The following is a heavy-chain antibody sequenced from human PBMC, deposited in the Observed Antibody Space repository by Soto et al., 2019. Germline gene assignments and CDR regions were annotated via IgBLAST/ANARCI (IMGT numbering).Heavy chain of an antibody. CDR2: IYYTGST. CDR1: GAFISSGDYY. D-gene: IGHD3-22*01. Sequence: SETLSLTCTVSGAFISSGDYYWSWIRQPPGKGLEWIGYIYYTGSTYYNPSLKSRLSISVVASKNQLSLELTSVTVADTAVYYCARDLDHSSGYYGALGLWGKGTPVTVSS. V-gene: IGHV4-30-4*01. CDR3: ARDLDHSSGYYGALGL. J-gene: IGHJ4*02.